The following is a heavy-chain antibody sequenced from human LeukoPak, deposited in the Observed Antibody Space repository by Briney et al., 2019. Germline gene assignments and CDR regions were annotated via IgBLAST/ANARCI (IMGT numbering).Heavy chain of an antibody. V-gene: IGHV4-34*01. CDR1: GGSFSGYY. CDR2: INHSGST. D-gene: IGHD2-15*01. J-gene: IGHJ4*02. Sequence: SETLSLTCAVYGGSFSGYYWSWIRQPPGKGLEWIGEINHSGSTNYNPSLKSRVTISVDTSKNQFSLKLSSVTAADTAVYYCARDRYCSGGSCYRRGQRLYYFDYWGQGTLVTVSS. CDR3: ARDRYCSGGSCYRRGQRLYYFDY.